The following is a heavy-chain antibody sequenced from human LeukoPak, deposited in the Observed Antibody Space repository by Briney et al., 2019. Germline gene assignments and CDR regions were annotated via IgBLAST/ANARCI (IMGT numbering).Heavy chain of an antibody. CDR2: INHSGST. D-gene: IGHD2/OR15-2a*01. J-gene: IGHJ4*02. Sequence: KPSETLSLTCAVYGGSFSGYYWSWIRQPPGKGLEWIGEINHSGSTNYNPSLKSRVTISVDTSKNQFSLKLSSVTAADTAVYYCATRLSRLPFGYWGQGTLVTVSS. V-gene: IGHV4-34*01. CDR3: ATRLSRLPFGY. CDR1: GGSFSGYY.